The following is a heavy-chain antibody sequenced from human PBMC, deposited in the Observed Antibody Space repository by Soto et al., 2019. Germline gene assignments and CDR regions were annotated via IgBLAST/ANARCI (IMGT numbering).Heavy chain of an antibody. D-gene: IGHD3-22*01. V-gene: IGHV3-30-3*01. CDR2: ISYDGSNK. CDR3: ASDPSMGGYGDYYYYGMDV. Sequence: GGSLRLSCAASGFTFSSYAMHWVRQAPGKGLEWVAVISYDGSNKYYADSVKGRFTISRDNSKNTLYLQMNSLRAEDTAVYYCASDPSMGGYGDYYYYGMDVWGQGTTVTVSS. CDR1: GFTFSSYA. J-gene: IGHJ6*02.